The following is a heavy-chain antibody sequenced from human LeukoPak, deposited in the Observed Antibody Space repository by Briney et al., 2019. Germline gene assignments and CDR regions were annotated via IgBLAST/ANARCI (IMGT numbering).Heavy chain of an antibody. V-gene: IGHV3-23*01. CDR2: ISGSGGST. CDR1: GFTFSSYA. D-gene: IGHD3-3*01. J-gene: IGHJ5*01. Sequence: GRSLRLSCAASGFTFSSYAMSWVRQAPWEGLEWVSAISGSGGSTYYADSVEGRFTSSRDNSKNTLYLQMINLRAEDTAVYYCAKASYGDFWIVRPGGPNGFDSWRQGTLVTVSS. CDR3: AKASYGDFWIVRPGGPNGFDS.